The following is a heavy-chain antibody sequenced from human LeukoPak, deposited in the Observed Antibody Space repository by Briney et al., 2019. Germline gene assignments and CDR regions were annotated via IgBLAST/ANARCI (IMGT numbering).Heavy chain of an antibody. D-gene: IGHD1/OR15-1a*01. J-gene: IGHJ4*02. V-gene: IGHV3-30*18. Sequence: PGGSLRLSCAASGFTFTSYGMHWVRQAPGKGLEWVSVISYDGSDQYYADSVKGRFTISRDNSKNTLYLQMNSLRAADTAVYYCAKDNTPEQLPHDYWGQGTLVIVSS. CDR1: GFTFTSYG. CDR3: AKDNTPEQLPHDY. CDR2: ISYDGSDQ.